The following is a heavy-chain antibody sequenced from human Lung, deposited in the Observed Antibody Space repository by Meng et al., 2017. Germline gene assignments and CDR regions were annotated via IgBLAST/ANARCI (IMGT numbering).Heavy chain of an antibody. CDR1: VGSFSSSNSY. Sequence: PAPVMPSQPVSIPCTVAVGSFSSSNSYWSSIRQPPRKGLEWSGHIYNSGITYSNPSPKSRITISVDTSKNQFSLKLSSVTAADTAVYYCARGQKGYFDLWGRGTLVTVSS. J-gene: IGHJ2*01. CDR3: ARGQKGYFDL. CDR2: IYNSGIT. V-gene: IGHV4-30-4*01.